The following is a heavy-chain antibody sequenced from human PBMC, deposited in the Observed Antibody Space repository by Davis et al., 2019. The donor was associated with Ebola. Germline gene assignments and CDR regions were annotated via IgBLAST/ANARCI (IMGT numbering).Heavy chain of an antibody. CDR3: ARGYTSGWHAYY. J-gene: IGHJ4*02. CDR1: GYTFTGQY. V-gene: IGHV1-2*02. Sequence: ASVKVSCKASGYTFTGQYLLWVRQAPGQGLEWMGWINPHSGDTDYAENFQGRVTMTRETSINTAYMEMSRLRSDDTAIYYCARGYTSGWHAYYWGQGTLVTVSS. CDR2: INPHSGDT. D-gene: IGHD6-19*01.